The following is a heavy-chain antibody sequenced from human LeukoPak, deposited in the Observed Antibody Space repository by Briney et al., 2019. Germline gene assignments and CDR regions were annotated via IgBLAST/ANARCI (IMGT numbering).Heavy chain of an antibody. D-gene: IGHD2-15*01. CDR1: GFTVSSNY. CDR2: IYSGGSK. V-gene: IGHV3-53*01. CDR3: ARDRRYCSGSSCYSGVDY. Sequence: GGSLRLSCAASGFTVSSNYMTWVRQAPGKGLEWVSVIYSGGSKYYGDSVKGRFTISRDNSKNTLYLQMNSLRAEDTAVYYCARDRRYCSGSSCYSGVDYWGQGTLVTVSS. J-gene: IGHJ4*02.